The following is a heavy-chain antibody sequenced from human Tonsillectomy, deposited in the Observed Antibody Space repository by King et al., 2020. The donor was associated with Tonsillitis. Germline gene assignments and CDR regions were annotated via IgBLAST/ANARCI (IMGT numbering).Heavy chain of an antibody. V-gene: IGHV3-15*01. Sequence: VQLVESGGGLVKPGGSLRLSCAASGFTFSNAWMSWGLQAPGKGLEWVGRINSKTDGATTDYAAPVKGRFTISRDDSKNTLYPQMNSLKTVDTAVYYCTTDRYYDFDYWGQGTLVTVSS. J-gene: IGHJ4*02. CDR1: GFTFSNAW. CDR3: TTDRYYDFDY. D-gene: IGHD3-10*01. CDR2: INSKTDGATT.